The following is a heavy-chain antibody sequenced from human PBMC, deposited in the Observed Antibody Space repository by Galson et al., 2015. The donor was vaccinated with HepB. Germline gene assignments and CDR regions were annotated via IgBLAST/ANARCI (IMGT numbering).Heavy chain of an antibody. J-gene: IGHJ4*02. CDR3: ARAPHYCSSTSCYRGLGFDY. CDR1: GGSISSSSYY. D-gene: IGHD2-2*02. CDR2: INHSGST. Sequence: SETLSLTCTVSGGSISSSSYYWGWIRQPPGKGLEWIGEINHSGSTNYNPSLKSRVTISVDTSKNQFSLKLSSVTAADTAVYYCARAPHYCSSTSCYRGLGFDYWGQGTLVTVSS. V-gene: IGHV4-39*07.